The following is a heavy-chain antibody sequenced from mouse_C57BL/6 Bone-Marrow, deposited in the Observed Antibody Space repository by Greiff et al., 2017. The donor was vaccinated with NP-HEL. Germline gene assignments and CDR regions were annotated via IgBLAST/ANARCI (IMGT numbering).Heavy chain of an antibody. CDR3: VRHEAGPYWYFDV. CDR2: IRSKSNNYAT. D-gene: IGHD3-2*02. V-gene: IGHV10-1*01. J-gene: IGHJ1*03. CDR1: GFSFHTYA. Sequence: EVQGVESGGGLVQPKGSLKLSCAASGFSFHTYAMNWVRQAPGKGLEWVARIRSKSNNYATYYADSVKDRFTISRDDSESTLYLQMKNLKTEDTAMYYCVRHEAGPYWYFDVWGTGTTVTVSS.